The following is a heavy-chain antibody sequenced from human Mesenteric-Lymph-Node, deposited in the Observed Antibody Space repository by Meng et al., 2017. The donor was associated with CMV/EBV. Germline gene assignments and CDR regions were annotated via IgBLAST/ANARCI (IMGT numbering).Heavy chain of an antibody. Sequence: GESLKISCAASGFTFSSYAMSWVRQAPGKGLEWISTIHGGGAYTYYADSVKGRFTISRDNSKNTLYLQMNSLRAEDTAVYYCARGKLGSGYVTYYYYGMDVWGQGTTVTVSS. CDR1: GFTFSSYA. CDR3: ARGKLGSGYVTYYYYGMDV. J-gene: IGHJ6*02. V-gene: IGHV3-23*01. D-gene: IGHD3-3*01. CDR2: IHGGGAYT.